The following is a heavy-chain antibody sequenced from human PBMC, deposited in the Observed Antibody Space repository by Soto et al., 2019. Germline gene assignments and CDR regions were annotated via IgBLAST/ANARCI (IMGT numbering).Heavy chain of an antibody. Sequence: SETLSLTCAVSGGSISNSYWWSWVRQPPGKGLEWIGEIFHSGGTNYNPSLKSRVTISLDESKNQFSLRVSSVTAVDTAVYYCASAATLFGVVMAALDVWGQGTTVT. J-gene: IGHJ6*02. CDR2: IFHSGGT. CDR3: ASAATLFGVVMAALDV. D-gene: IGHD3-3*01. CDR1: GGSISNSYW. V-gene: IGHV4-4*02.